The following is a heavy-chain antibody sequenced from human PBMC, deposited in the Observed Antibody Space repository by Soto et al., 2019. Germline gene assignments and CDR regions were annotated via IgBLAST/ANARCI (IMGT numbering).Heavy chain of an antibody. Sequence: PGGSLRLSCAASGFTFSSYSMNWVRQAPGKGLEWVSSISSSSSYIYYADSVKGRFTISRDNAKNSLYLQMNSLRAEDTAVYYCARDGPGIAARTSYYYYGMDVWGQGTTVTVSS. J-gene: IGHJ6*02. CDR1: GFTFSSYS. D-gene: IGHD6-6*01. CDR2: ISSSSSYI. V-gene: IGHV3-21*01. CDR3: ARDGPGIAARTSYYYYGMDV.